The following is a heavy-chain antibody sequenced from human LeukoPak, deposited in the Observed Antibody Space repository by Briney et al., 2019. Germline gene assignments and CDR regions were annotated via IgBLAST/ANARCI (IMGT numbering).Heavy chain of an antibody. J-gene: IGHJ4*02. CDR3: AKDSFMIVVVNNFDY. D-gene: IGHD3-22*01. CDR1: GFTFSSYG. CDR2: ISYDGSNK. Sequence: GGSLRLSCAASGFTFSSYGMHWVRQAPGKGLEWVAVISYDGSNKYYADSVKGRFTISRDNSKNTLYLQMNSLRAEDTAVYYCAKDSFMIVVVNNFDYWGQGTLVTVSS. V-gene: IGHV3-30*18.